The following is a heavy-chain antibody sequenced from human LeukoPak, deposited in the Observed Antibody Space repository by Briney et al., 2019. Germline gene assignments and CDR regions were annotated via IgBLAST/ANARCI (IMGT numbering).Heavy chain of an antibody. D-gene: IGHD6-13*01. J-gene: IGHJ4*02. CDR3: ARSGSSWYWSSVDY. Sequence: PSQTLSLTCTISTGSISSGGFYCSRLRQHLGKGLERLGYIYYSGSTYYNPSLKSRVTISVDTSKNQFSLKLSSVTAADTAVYYCARSGSSWYWSSVDYWGQGTLVTVSS. V-gene: IGHV4-31*03. CDR2: IYYSGST. CDR1: TGSISSGGFY.